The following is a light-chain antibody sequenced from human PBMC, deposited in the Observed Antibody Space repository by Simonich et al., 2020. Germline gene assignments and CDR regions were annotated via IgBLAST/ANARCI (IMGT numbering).Light chain of an antibody. Sequence: DIQMTQSPSTLSASVGNRVTITCRARQSISSWLAWYQQKPGKAPKLLTYKASSLESGVPSRFSGSGSGTEFTLTISSLQPDDFATYYCQQYNSYSQAFGQGTKVEIK. CDR2: KAS. CDR3: QQYNSYSQA. CDR1: QSISSW. J-gene: IGKJ1*01. V-gene: IGKV1-5*03.